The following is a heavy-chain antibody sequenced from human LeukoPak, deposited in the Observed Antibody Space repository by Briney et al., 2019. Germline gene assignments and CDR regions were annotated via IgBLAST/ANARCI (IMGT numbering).Heavy chain of an antibody. V-gene: IGHV1-69*05. CDR1: GGTFSSYG. CDR2: IIPIFGIV. J-gene: IGHJ4*02. D-gene: IGHD5-12*01. CDR3: ARGARGYSGGFDSLLYFDC. Sequence: GSSVKVSCKGPGGTFSSYGISWVRQAPGQGLEWMGRIIPIFGIVNHAQKFQDRVTVTTDESTTTVYMELSSLRSEDTAVYYCARGARGYSGGFDSLLYFDCWGQGTLVTVSS.